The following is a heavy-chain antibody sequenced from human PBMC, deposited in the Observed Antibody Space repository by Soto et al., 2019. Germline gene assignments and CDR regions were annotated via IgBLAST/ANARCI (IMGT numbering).Heavy chain of an antibody. Sequence: GGSLRLSCAASGFTFSSCEMNWVRQAPGKGLEWVSYISSSGSTMYYADSVKGRFTISRDNAKNSLYLQMNSLRAEDTAVYYCARWARGVRGSSLYYYYGMDVWGQGTTVTVSS. CDR3: ARWARGVRGSSLYYYYGMDV. J-gene: IGHJ6*02. CDR1: GFTFSSCE. V-gene: IGHV3-48*03. CDR2: ISSSGSTM. D-gene: IGHD3-10*01.